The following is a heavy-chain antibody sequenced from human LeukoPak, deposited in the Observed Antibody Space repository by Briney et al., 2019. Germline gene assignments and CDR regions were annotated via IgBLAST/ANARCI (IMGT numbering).Heavy chain of an antibody. Sequence: SPSETLSLTCTVSGGSISSSSYYWGWIRQPPGKGLEWIGSIYYSGSTYYNPSLKSRVTISVDTSKNQFSLKLSSVTAADTAVYYCARRKIAAGFDYWGQGTLVTVSS. CDR3: ARRKIAAGFDY. D-gene: IGHD6-13*01. CDR2: IYYSGST. V-gene: IGHV4-39*01. J-gene: IGHJ4*02. CDR1: GGSISSSSYY.